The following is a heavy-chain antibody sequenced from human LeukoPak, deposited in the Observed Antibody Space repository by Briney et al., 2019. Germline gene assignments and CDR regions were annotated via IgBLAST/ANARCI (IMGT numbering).Heavy chain of an antibody. J-gene: IGHJ4*02. CDR2: IKNDGSET. Sequence: PGGSLRLSCAVSGFKFRDHWMDWVRQAPGKGLEWVGHIKNDGSETYYLDSLKGRFSISRDNTNNALYLQMNSLRAEDTAVYYCVKNDGWFHLAQWGQGTLVTVSS. CDR1: GFKFRDHW. D-gene: IGHD6-19*01. CDR3: VKNDGWFHLAQ. V-gene: IGHV3-7*03.